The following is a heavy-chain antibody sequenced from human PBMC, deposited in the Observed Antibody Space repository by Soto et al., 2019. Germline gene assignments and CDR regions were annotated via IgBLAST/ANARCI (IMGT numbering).Heavy chain of an antibody. Sequence: SETLSLTCTASGGSISSGGYYWSWIRQHPGKGLEWIGYIYDGGSTYYNPSLKSRVTISVDTSKNQFSLKLSSVTAADTAVYYCARDCRLAVTGTGGFDYWGQGTLVTVSS. CDR1: GGSISSGGYY. J-gene: IGHJ4*02. D-gene: IGHD6-19*01. CDR2: IYDGGST. V-gene: IGHV4-31*03. CDR3: ARDCRLAVTGTGGFDY.